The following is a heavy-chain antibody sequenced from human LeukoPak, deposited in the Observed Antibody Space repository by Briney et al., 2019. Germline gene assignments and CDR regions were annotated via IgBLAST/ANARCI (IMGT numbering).Heavy chain of an antibody. V-gene: IGHV4-39*07. CDR3: ARDWIAAAGNSFDY. CDR1: GGSISSGSYY. D-gene: IGHD6-13*01. J-gene: IGHJ4*02. Sequence: SETLSLTCTVSGGSISSGSYYWSWIRQPPGKGLEWSGSIYHSGCTYYNASLNSRVTISVDTSKDQFSLKLSSVTAADTAVYYCARDWIAAAGNSFDYWGQGTLVTVSS. CDR2: IYHSGCT.